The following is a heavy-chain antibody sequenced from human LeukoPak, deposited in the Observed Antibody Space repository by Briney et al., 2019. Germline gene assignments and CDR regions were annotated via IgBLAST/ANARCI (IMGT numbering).Heavy chain of an antibody. CDR3: ARSSGSYLLEY. V-gene: IGHV5-51*01. CDR1: GYTFTSYW. Sequence: GASVKVSCKASGYTFTSYWIGWVRQMPGKGLEWMGIIYPGDSDTRYSPSFQGQVTISADKSISTAYLQWSSLKASDTAMYYCARSSGSYLLEYWGQGTLVTVSS. J-gene: IGHJ4*02. D-gene: IGHD1-26*01. CDR2: IYPGDSDT.